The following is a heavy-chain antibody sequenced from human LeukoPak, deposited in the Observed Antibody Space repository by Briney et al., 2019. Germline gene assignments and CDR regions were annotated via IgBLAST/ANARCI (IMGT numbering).Heavy chain of an antibody. V-gene: IGHV4-39*01. D-gene: IGHD5-12*01. Sequence: PSETLSLTCTVSGGSVTTSSYFWAWIRQAPGRGLQWIASIYYSGNTYYNPSLKSRVTISEDTSKNQFSLQLSSVTAADTAVYYCARYRYSGYDDAFDVWGQGTMVTVSS. CDR3: ARYRYSGYDDAFDV. CDR2: IYYSGNT. CDR1: GGSVTTSSYF. J-gene: IGHJ3*01.